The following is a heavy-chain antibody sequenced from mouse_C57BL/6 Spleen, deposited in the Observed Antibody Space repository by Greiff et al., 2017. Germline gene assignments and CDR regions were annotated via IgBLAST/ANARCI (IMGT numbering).Heavy chain of an antibody. Sequence: VQLQQSGAELVRPGTSVKVSCKASGYAFTNYLIEWVKQRPGQGLEWIGVINPGSGGTNYNEKFKGKATVTADKSSNTAYMQLSSLTSEDSAVYFCARYDGYYYFDYWGKGTTLTVSS. CDR3: ARYDGYYYFDY. CDR1: GYAFTNYL. CDR2: INPGSGGT. V-gene: IGHV1-54*01. J-gene: IGHJ2*01. D-gene: IGHD2-3*01.